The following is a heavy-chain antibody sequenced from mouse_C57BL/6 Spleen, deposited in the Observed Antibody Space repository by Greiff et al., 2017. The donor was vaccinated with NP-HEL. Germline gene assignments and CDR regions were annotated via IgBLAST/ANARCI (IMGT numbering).Heavy chain of an antibody. V-gene: IGHV5-4*01. Sequence: EVMLVESGGGLVKPGGSLKLSCAASGFTFSSYAMSWVRQTPEKRLEWVATISDGGSYTYYPDNVKGRFTISRDNAKNNLYLQMSHLKSEDTAMYYCAREGSTGYGDYWGQGTTLTVSS. CDR2: ISDGGSYT. CDR1: GFTFSSYA. J-gene: IGHJ2*01. D-gene: IGHD3-2*02. CDR3: AREGSTGYGDY.